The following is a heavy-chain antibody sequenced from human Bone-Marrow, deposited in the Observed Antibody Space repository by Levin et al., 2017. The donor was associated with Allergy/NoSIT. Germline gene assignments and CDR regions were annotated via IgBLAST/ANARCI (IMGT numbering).Heavy chain of an antibody. Sequence: TGGSLRLSCAASGFTFSSYAMSWVRQAPGKGLEWVSAISGSGGSTYYADSVKGRFTISRDNSKNTLYLQMNSLRAEDTAVYYCAKVDHYDSSEDPPEDSGYFQHWGQGTLVTVSS. CDR3: AKVDHYDSSEDPPEDSGYFQH. J-gene: IGHJ1*01. CDR2: ISGSGGST. D-gene: IGHD3-22*01. V-gene: IGHV3-23*01. CDR1: GFTFSSYA.